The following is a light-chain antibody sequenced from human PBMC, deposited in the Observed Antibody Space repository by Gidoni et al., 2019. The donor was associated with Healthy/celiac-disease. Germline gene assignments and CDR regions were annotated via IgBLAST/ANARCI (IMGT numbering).Light chain of an antibody. J-gene: IGLJ3*02. V-gene: IGLV2-11*01. CDR2: DVS. CDR1: SSDVCGYNY. CDR3: CSYAGSYTWV. Sequence: HSALTQPRSVSWSPGQSVTISCTGTSSDVCGYNYVSWYQQHPGKAPKLMIYDVSKRPSGVPDRFSGSKSGNTASLTISGRQAEDEADYYCCSYAGSYTWVFGGGTKLTVL.